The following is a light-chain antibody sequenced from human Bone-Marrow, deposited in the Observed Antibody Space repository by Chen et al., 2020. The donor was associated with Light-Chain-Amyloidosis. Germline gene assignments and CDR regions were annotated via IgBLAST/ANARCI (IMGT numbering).Light chain of an antibody. CDR2: RDT. Sequence: SYELTQPPSVSVSPGQTARITCSGDDLPTKYAYWYQQKPGQAPVLVIHRDTERPSGISERFSSSSSGTTATLTISGVQAEDEADYHCQSADSSGTYEVIFGGGTKLSGL. CDR3: QSADSSGTYEVI. V-gene: IGLV3-25*03. CDR1: DLPTKY. J-gene: IGLJ2*01.